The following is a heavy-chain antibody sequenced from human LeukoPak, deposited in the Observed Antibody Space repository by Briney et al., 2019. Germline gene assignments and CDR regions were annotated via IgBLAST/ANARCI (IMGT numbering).Heavy chain of an antibody. CDR2: ISAYNGNT. D-gene: IGHD6-13*01. CDR1: GYTFTSYG. V-gene: IGHV1-18*01. Sequence: GASVKVSCKASGYTFTSYGISWVRQAPGQGLEWMGWISAYNGNTNYAQKLQGRVTMTTDTSTSTAYMDLSRLTSDDTAVYYCAKRDSSWYEWGAFDIWGQGTMVTVSS. J-gene: IGHJ3*02. CDR3: AKRDSSWYEWGAFDI.